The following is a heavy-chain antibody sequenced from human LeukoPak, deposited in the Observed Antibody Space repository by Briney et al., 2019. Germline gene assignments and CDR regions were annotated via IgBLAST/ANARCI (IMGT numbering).Heavy chain of an antibody. CDR3: ASDPGSGSYLNY. Sequence: SETLSLTCTVSGGSISSSSYYWSWIRQPAGKGLEWIGRIYTSGSTNYNPSLKSRVTMSVDTSKNQFSLKLSSVTAADTAVYYCASDPGSGSYLNYWGQGTLVTVSS. J-gene: IGHJ4*02. CDR2: IYTSGST. V-gene: IGHV4-61*02. D-gene: IGHD3-10*01. CDR1: GGSISSSSYY.